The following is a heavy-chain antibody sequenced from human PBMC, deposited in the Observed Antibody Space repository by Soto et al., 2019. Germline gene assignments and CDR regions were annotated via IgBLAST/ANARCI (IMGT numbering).Heavy chain of an antibody. D-gene: IGHD1-20*01. CDR1: GFTFSSFF. Sequence: GGSLRLSCAASGFTFSSFFMHWVRQVPGEGLEWVSRISGDGGTISYADSVKGRFTISRDNAKNTLYLQMNSLRDEETAVYYRARRYLSGIERFDPWGQGHLVTVSS. CDR3: ARRYLSGIERFDP. V-gene: IGHV3-74*01. J-gene: IGHJ5*02. CDR2: ISGDGGTI.